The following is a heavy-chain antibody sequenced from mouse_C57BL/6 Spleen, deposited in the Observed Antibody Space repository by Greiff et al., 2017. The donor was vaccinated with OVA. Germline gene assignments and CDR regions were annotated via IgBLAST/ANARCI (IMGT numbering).Heavy chain of an antibody. Sequence: QVQLQQPGAELVRPGTSVKLSCKASGYTFTSYWMHWVKQRPGQGLEWIGVIDPSDSYTNYNQKFKGKATLTVDTSSSTAYMQLSSLTSADSAVYYCAREGAGGRDFDYWGQGTTLTVSS. D-gene: IGHD3-3*01. J-gene: IGHJ2*01. CDR1: GYTFTSYW. CDR2: IDPSDSYT. CDR3: AREGAGGRDFDY. V-gene: IGHV1-59*01.